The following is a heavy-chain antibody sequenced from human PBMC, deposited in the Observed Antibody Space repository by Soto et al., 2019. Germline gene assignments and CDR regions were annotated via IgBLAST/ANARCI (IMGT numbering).Heavy chain of an antibody. Sequence: TLSLTCVVYGGSFSDYQWSWIRQPPGEGLEWIGEINHSGSTNFNPSLKSRVTISVDTSNNQFSLKLTSVTAADTAVYYCARETFYYGSGVSRHWYFDLWGRGTLVTVSS. CDR1: GGSFSDYQ. V-gene: IGHV4-34*01. J-gene: IGHJ2*01. CDR2: INHSGST. D-gene: IGHD3-10*01. CDR3: ARETFYYGSGVSRHWYFDL.